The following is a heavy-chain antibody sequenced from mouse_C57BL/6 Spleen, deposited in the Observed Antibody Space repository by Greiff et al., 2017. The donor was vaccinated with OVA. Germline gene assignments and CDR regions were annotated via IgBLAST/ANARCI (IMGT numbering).Heavy chain of an antibody. Sequence: VQLQQSGAELVRPGSSVKLSCKTSGYTFKSYGINWVKQGPGQGLEWIGYIYIGNGYTAYNEKFKGKATLTSDTSSSTAYIQLSSLTSEDCAIYVCASSYGSSYDDAMGYWGKGTSVTVSS. CDR2: IYIGNGYT. V-gene: IGHV1-58*01. J-gene: IGHJ4*01. CDR3: ASSYGSSYDDAMGY. D-gene: IGHD1-1*01. CDR1: GYTFKSYG.